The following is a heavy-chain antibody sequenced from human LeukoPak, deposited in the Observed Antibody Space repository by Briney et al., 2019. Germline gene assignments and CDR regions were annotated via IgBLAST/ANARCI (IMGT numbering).Heavy chain of an antibody. CDR1: GGSISSYY. CDR2: IYYSGST. D-gene: IGHD2-2*01. J-gene: IGHJ6*04. CDR3: ASARTTAFMDV. V-gene: IGHV4-59*01. Sequence: SETLSLTCTVSGGSISSYYWSWIRQPPGKGLEWIGYIYYSGSTNYNPSLKSRVTISVDTSKNQFSLKLSSVTAADTAVYYCASARTTAFMDVWGKGTTVTVSS.